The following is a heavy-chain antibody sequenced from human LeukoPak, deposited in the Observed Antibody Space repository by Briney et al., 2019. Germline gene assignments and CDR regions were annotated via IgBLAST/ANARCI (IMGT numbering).Heavy chain of an antibody. J-gene: IGHJ4*02. D-gene: IGHD6-13*01. CDR2: IYSGGST. V-gene: IGHV3-53*01. CDR3: AKDIGVGSSWDY. CDR1: GFAVSSNY. Sequence: GGSLGLSCAASGFAVSSNYMSWVRQAPGKGLEGVSVIYSGGSTYYADSVKGRFTISRDNSKNTLYLQMNSLRPEDTAVYYCAKDIGVGSSWDYWGQGTLVTVSS.